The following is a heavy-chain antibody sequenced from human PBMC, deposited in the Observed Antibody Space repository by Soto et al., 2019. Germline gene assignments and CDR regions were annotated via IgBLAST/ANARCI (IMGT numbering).Heavy chain of an antibody. Sequence: EVQLVESGGGLVQPGGSLRLSCAASGFTFSTSSMNWVRQAPGKGLEWVSYISSTFGTIYYADSVKGRFTISRDNAKNSLYLQMNSLRAEDTAVYYCARDYQLRLFDSWCQGTLVTVSS. V-gene: IGHV3-48*01. D-gene: IGHD2-2*01. CDR1: GFTFSTSS. J-gene: IGHJ4*02. CDR2: ISSTFGTI. CDR3: ARDYQLRLFDS.